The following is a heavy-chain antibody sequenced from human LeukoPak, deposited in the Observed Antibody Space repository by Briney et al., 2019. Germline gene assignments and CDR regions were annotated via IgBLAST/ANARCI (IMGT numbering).Heavy chain of an antibody. CDR2: ISAYNGNT. CDR3: ARESGYCSGGSCYFRAINYYYYGMDV. D-gene: IGHD2-15*01. V-gene: IGHV1-18*01. J-gene: IGHJ6*02. CDR1: GYTFTSYG. Sequence: ASVKVSCKASGYTFTSYGISWVRQAPGQGLEWMGWISAYNGNTNYAQKLQGRVTMTTDTSTSTAYMELRSLRSDDTAVYYCARESGYCSGGSCYFRAINYYYYGMDVWGQGTTVTVSS.